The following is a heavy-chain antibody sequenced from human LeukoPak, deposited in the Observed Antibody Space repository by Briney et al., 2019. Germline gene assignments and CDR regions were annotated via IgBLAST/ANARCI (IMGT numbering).Heavy chain of an antibody. CDR1: GLIFSSYA. Sequence: GGSLRLSCAASGLIFSSYAMSWVRQAPGKGLEWVSVINDSGGSTYYADSVKGRSTISRDNSKNTLYLQMNSLRAEDTAVYYCARERSSGAFDYWGQGTLVTVSS. J-gene: IGHJ4*02. V-gene: IGHV3-23*01. D-gene: IGHD3-10*01. CDR3: ARERSSGAFDY. CDR2: INDSGGST.